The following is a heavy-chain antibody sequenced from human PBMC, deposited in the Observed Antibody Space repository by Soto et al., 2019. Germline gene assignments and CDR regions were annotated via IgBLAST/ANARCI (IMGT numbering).Heavy chain of an antibody. D-gene: IGHD2-2*01. J-gene: IGHJ5*02. CDR1: GYSFTSYW. CDR3: AKRGKESTRSFWFDP. Sequence: PGESLKISCKSSGYSFTSYWIAWVRQMPGKGLEWMGIIYPGDSDTRYSPSFQGQVTISVDKSISTAYLQWSSLKASDTAIYYCAKRGKESTRSFWFDPSGQGTLVTGSS. V-gene: IGHV5-51*01. CDR2: IYPGDSDT.